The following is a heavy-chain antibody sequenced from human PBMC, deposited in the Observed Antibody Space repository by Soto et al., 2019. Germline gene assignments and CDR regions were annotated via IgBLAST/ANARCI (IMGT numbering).Heavy chain of an antibody. D-gene: IGHD3-16*01. CDR2: IYYTGST. V-gene: IGHV4-59*01. CDR1: GGSISSYY. J-gene: IGHJ4*02. CDR3: ARAWGEAFDF. Sequence: SETLSLTCTVSGGSISSYYWSWIRQPPGKGLEWIGYIYYTGSTNYNPSLKSRVTISVDTSKNQFSLKLSSVTAADTAVYYCARAWGEAFDFWGQGTLVTVSS.